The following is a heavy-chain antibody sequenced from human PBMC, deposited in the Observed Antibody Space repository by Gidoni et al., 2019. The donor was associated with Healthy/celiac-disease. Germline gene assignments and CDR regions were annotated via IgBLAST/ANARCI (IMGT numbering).Heavy chain of an antibody. CDR2: ISSSSSTI. J-gene: IGHJ4*02. V-gene: IGHV3-48*01. Sequence: EVQLVESGGGLVQPGGSLRLSCAASGFTFSSYSMNWVRPAPGKGLEWVAYISSSSSTIYYADSVKGRFTIARDNAKNSLYLQMNSLRAEDTAVYYCARDLAVADFDYWGQGTLVTVSS. D-gene: IGHD6-19*01. CDR1: GFTFSSYS. CDR3: ARDLAVADFDY.